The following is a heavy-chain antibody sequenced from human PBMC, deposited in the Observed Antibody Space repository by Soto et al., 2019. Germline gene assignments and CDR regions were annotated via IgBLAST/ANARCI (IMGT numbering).Heavy chain of an antibody. Sequence: QVQVVESGGGVVQPGRSLRLSCAASVFSFSSYGMHWVSQAPGKGMEWVAVIWYDGSNKYYADSVKGRFTISRDNFKNTLYLQMNSLRAADPAVYYCAREGSVDDFWRGYYEDTWGQGTLVTVSS. CDR3: AREGSVDDFWRGYYEDT. V-gene: IGHV3-33*01. D-gene: IGHD3-3*01. J-gene: IGHJ5*02. CDR1: VFSFSSYG. CDR2: IWYDGSNK.